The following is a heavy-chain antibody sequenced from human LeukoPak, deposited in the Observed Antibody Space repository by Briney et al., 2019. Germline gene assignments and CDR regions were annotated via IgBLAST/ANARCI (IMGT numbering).Heavy chain of an antibody. CDR2: MNPNSGNT. Sequence: ASVKVSCKASGNTFTMYSIHWVRQATGQGLEWMGWMNPNSGNTGYAQKFQGRVTMTRNTSISTAYMELSSLRSEDTAVYYCARVSTYFGVVTDFDYWGQGTLVTVSS. CDR1: GNTFTMYS. V-gene: IGHV1-8*01. D-gene: IGHD3-3*01. J-gene: IGHJ4*02. CDR3: ARVSTYFGVVTDFDY.